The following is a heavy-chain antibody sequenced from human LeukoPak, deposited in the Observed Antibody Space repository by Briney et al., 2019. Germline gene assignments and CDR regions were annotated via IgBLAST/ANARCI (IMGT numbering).Heavy chain of an antibody. Sequence: GGSLRLSCAASGFTFSKYWMNWVRQAPGKGLEGVANIKEDGSEKSYVDSLKGRFTISRYNAKNSLHLQMNSLRAEATAVYDCARLRNTYYYGSADYWGQGTLVTVSS. V-gene: IGHV3-7*01. CDR3: ARLRNTYYYGSADY. D-gene: IGHD3-10*01. CDR2: IKEDGSEK. CDR1: GFTFSKYW. J-gene: IGHJ4*02.